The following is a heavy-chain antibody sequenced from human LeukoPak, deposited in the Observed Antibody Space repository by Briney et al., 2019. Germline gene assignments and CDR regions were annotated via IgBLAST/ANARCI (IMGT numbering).Heavy chain of an antibody. CDR3: ASNLLYCSSTSCYFDY. V-gene: IGHV1-69*13. D-gene: IGHD2-2*01. CDR1: GGTFSSYA. Sequence: SVKVSCKTSGGTFSSYAIGWVRQAPGQGLEWMGGIIPIFGTANYAQKFQGRVTITADESTSTAYMELSSLRSEDTAVYYCASNLLYCSSTSCYFDYWGQGTLVTVSS. CDR2: IIPIFGTA. J-gene: IGHJ4*02.